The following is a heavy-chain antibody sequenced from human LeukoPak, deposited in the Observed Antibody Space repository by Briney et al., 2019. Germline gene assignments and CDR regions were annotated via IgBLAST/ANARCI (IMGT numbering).Heavy chain of an antibody. V-gene: IGHV3-7*01. J-gene: IGHJ4*02. CDR1: GFTFSSYW. CDR2: IKQDGSEK. D-gene: IGHD2-2*01. CDR3: ARTSTDIVVVPAADDY. Sequence: GGSLRLSCAASGFTFSSYWMSWVRQAPGKGLEWVANIKQDGSEKYYVDSVKGRFTISRDNAKNSLYLQMNSLRAEDTAVYYCARTSTDIVVVPAADDYWGQGTLVTVSS.